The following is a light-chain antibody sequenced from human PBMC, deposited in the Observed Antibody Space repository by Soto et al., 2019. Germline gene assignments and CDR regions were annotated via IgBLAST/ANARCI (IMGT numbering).Light chain of an antibody. J-gene: IGKJ4*01. CDR3: QPYNNWPLT. CDR2: GAS. V-gene: IGKV3-15*01. Sequence: EIVMTQSPDTLSVSPGERVSLSCRASQTVTSNLAWYQQKPGQSPRLLIYGASTRATGVPTRFSGSRSGAEFTLTINSLQSEDFAVYYCQPYNNWPLTFGGGTKVDIK. CDR1: QTVTSN.